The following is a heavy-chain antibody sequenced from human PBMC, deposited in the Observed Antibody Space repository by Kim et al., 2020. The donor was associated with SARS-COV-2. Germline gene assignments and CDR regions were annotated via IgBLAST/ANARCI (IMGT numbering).Heavy chain of an antibody. CDR1: GGTFSSYA. CDR3: AILKPLRSGQGYYGMEV. Sequence: SVKVSCKASGGTFSSYAISWVRQAPGQGLEWMGGIIPIFGTANYAQKFQGRVTITADESTSTAYMELSSLRSEDTAVYYCAILKPLRSGQGYYGMEVWGQGTTVTVSS. J-gene: IGHJ6*02. V-gene: IGHV1-69*13. CDR2: IIPIFGTA. D-gene: IGHD2-8*02.